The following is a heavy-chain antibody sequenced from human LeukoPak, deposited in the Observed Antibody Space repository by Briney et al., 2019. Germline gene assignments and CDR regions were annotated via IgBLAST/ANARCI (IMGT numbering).Heavy chain of an antibody. D-gene: IGHD3-22*01. V-gene: IGHV3-48*01. CDR1: GFTFSGYS. CDR3: ATDREDYDSSGYYLSDAFDI. CDR2: ISSSTTTI. J-gene: IGHJ3*02. Sequence: GGSLRLSCAVSGFTFSGYSMKWVRQAPGKGLEWVSYISSSTTTIHHADSVKGRFTVSRDNAKNSLYLQMDSLRVEDTAVYYCATDREDYDSSGYYLSDAFDIWGQGTMVTVSS.